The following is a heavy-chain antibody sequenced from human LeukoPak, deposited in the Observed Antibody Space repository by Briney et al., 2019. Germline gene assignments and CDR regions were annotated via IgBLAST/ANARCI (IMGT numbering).Heavy chain of an antibody. V-gene: IGHV4-39*01. Sequence: PSETLSLTCTVSGGSINRSNYYWGCIRQPPGKGLEWIGSIYYSGSTYYNPSLKSRVTISVDTSKNQFSLKLSSVTAADTAVYYCATTMLRGVILRWYFDYWGQATLVTVSS. J-gene: IGHJ4*02. D-gene: IGHD3-10*01. CDR3: ATTMLRGVILRWYFDY. CDR1: GGSINRSNYY. CDR2: IYYSGST.